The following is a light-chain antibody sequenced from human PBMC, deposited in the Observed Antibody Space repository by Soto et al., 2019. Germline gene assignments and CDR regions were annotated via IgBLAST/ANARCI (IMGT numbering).Light chain of an antibody. J-gene: IGKJ1*01. Sequence: EIVLTQSPGTLSLSPGERATLSCRASQSVSSSYLAWYQQKPGQAPRLLIYGASTRATGIPDRFSGGGSGTDFTLTISRLDPEDYAVYFCQQYDSIPPWTFGQGTKVDI. CDR3: QQYDSIPPWT. V-gene: IGKV3-20*01. CDR2: GAS. CDR1: QSVSSSY.